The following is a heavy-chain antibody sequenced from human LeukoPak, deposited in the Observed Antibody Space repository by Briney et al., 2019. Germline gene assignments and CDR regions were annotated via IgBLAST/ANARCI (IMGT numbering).Heavy chain of an antibody. CDR2: INPNSGGT. D-gene: IGHD1-26*01. V-gene: IGHV1-2*02. Sequence: ASVKVSCKASGYTFTGHYIHWVRQAPGQGLEWMGWINPNSGGTNYAQKFQGRVTMTRDTSISTAYMELSRLRSDDTAVYYCARDRDSGSYGGAFDIWGQGTMVTVSS. CDR1: GYTFTGHY. CDR3: ARDRDSGSYGGAFDI. J-gene: IGHJ3*02.